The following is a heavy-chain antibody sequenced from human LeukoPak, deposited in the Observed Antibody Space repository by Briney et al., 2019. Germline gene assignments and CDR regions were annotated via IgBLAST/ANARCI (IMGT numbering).Heavy chain of an antibody. CDR2: ISSSSSYI. CDR3: ARGVPKTSYYYYYMDV. Sequence: MSGGSLRLSCAASGFTFSSYSMNWVRQAPGKGLEWVSSISSSSSYIYYADSVKGRFTISRDNAKNSLYLQMNSLRAEDTAVYYCARGVPKTSYYYYYMDVWGKGTTVTVSS. V-gene: IGHV3-21*01. D-gene: IGHD4-11*01. J-gene: IGHJ6*03. CDR1: GFTFSSYS.